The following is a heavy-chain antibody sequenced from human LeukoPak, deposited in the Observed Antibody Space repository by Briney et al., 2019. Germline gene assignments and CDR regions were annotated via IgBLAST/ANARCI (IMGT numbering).Heavy chain of an antibody. CDR3: ARDDYSSSWYYYYGMGV. J-gene: IGHJ6*02. CDR2: INPNSGGT. CDR1: GYTFTGYY. Sequence: ASVKVSCKASGYTFTGYYMHWVRQAPGQGLEWMGWINPNSGGTNYAQKFQGRVTMTRDTSISTAYMELSRLRSDDTAVYYCARDDYSSSWYYYYGMGVWGQGTTVTVSS. V-gene: IGHV1-2*02. D-gene: IGHD6-13*01.